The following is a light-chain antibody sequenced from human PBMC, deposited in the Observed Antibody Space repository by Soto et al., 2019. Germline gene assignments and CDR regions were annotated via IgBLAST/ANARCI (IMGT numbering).Light chain of an antibody. V-gene: IGKV1-8*01. Sequence: AIRMTQSPSSLSASTGYRVTITCVASQGISSYLAWYQQKPGKAPKLLIYAASTLQSGVPSRFSGSGSGTDFTLTISRLEPEDFEVYYCQQYGSSSWTFGQGTKVDIK. CDR1: QGISSY. CDR2: AAS. CDR3: QQYGSSSWT. J-gene: IGKJ1*01.